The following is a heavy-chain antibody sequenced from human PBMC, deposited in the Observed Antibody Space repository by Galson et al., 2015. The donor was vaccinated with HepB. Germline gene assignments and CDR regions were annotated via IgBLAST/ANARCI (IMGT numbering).Heavy chain of an antibody. CDR2: ISGSGGST. V-gene: IGHV3-23*01. D-gene: IGHD6-19*01. Sequence: SLRLSCAASGFIFSSYAMNWVRQAPGKGLEWVSAISGSGGSTYYADSVKGRFTISRDNSKNTMYLQMNSLRAEDTAVYYCAKDTVAGTNGAFDIWGQGTMVTVSS. J-gene: IGHJ3*02. CDR1: GFIFSSYA. CDR3: AKDTVAGTNGAFDI.